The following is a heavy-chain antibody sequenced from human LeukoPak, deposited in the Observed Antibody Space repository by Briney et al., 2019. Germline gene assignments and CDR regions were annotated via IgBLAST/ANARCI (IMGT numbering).Heavy chain of an antibody. Sequence: SETLSLTCTVSGGSISSSSYYWGWIRQPPGKGLEWIGYIYYSGSTNYNPSLKSRVTISVDTSKNQFSLKLSSVTAADTAVYYCARGGDGYNYYFDYWGQGTLVTVSS. V-gene: IGHV4-61*05. CDR2: IYYSGST. J-gene: IGHJ4*02. CDR1: GGSISSSSYY. CDR3: ARGGDGYNYYFDY. D-gene: IGHD5-24*01.